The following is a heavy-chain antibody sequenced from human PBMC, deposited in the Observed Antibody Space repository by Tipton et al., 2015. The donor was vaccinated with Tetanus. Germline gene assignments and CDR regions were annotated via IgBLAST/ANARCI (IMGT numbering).Heavy chain of an antibody. CDR2: IHFTGNT. CDR1: GGSISTGGYY. CDR3: ARGGPDSRWYFDL. V-gene: IGHV4-31*03. J-gene: IGHJ2*01. Sequence: TLSLTCTVSGGSISTGGYYWSWLRQHTGKGLEWIAYIHFTGNTYYNPSLKSRTTISVDTSKNQFSLKLNSVTAADTAVYYCARGGPDSRWYFDLWGRGTLVTVTS.